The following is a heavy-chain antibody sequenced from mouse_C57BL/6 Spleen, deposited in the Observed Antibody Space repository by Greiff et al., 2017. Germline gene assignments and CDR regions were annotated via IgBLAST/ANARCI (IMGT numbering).Heavy chain of an antibody. J-gene: IGHJ1*03. CDR1: GYTFTSYG. CDR3: ARRDYYGSSRDWYFDV. Sequence: QVQLQQSGAELARPGASVKLSCKASGYTFTSYGISWVKQRTGQGLEWIGEIYPRSGNTYYNEKFKGKATLTADKSSSTAYMELRSLTSEDSAVYFCARRDYYGSSRDWYFDVWGTGTTVTVSS. CDR2: IYPRSGNT. D-gene: IGHD1-1*01. V-gene: IGHV1-81*01.